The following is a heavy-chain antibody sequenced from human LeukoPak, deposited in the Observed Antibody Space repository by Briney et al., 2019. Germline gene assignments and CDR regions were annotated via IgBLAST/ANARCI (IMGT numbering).Heavy chain of an antibody. J-gene: IGHJ4*02. D-gene: IGHD3-10*01. CDR1: GYTFTSYG. V-gene: IGHV1-69*13. Sequence: SVKVSCKASGYTFTSYGISWVRQAPGQGLEWMGGIIPIFGTANYAQKFQGRVTITADESTSTAYMELSSLRSEDTAVYYCARALWFGELLPLDYWGQGTLVTVSS. CDR2: IIPIFGTA. CDR3: ARALWFGELLPLDY.